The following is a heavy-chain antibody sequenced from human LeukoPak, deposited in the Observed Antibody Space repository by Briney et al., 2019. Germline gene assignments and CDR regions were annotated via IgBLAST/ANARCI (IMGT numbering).Heavy chain of an antibody. V-gene: IGHV4-59*01. J-gene: IGHJ6*03. CDR1: GGSISSYY. CDR2: IYYSGST. Sequence: PSETLSLTCTVSGGSISSYYWSWLRQPPGKGLEWIGYIYYSGSTNYNPSLKSRVTISVDTSKNQFSLKLSSVTAADTAVYYRARVETYYDFRSEAPGFYYYMDVWGKGTTVTVSS. D-gene: IGHD3-3*01. CDR3: ARVETYYDFRSEAPGFYYYMDV.